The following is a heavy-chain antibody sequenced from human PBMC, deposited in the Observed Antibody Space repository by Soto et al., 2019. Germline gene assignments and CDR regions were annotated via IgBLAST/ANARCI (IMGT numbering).Heavy chain of an antibody. CDR1: NSSLGAFH. J-gene: IGHJ3*01. D-gene: IGHD3-10*02. CDR2: LIHGGST. Sequence: SETLSLTCAIYNSSLGAFHWTWIRQPPGKGLEWIGELIHGGSTNYNPSLKSRVTFSLDTSKSQFSLHVMSVAAADTAVYYCARSPLSYDYVRQTWREVGDSFDVWGRGTSVTVSS. V-gene: IGHV4-34*12. CDR3: ARSPLSYDYVRQTWREVGDSFDV.